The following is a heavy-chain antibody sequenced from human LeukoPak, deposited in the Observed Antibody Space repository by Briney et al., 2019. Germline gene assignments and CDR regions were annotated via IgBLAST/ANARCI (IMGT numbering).Heavy chain of an antibody. Sequence: SETLSLTCAVYGGSFSGYYWSWIRQPPGKGLEWIGEINHSGSTNYNPSLKGRVTISVDTSKKQFSLKLSSVTAADTAVYYCASLVYYYDSSGYRKKPNNDYWGQGTLVTVSS. J-gene: IGHJ4*02. CDR3: ASLVYYYDSSGYRKKPNNDY. CDR1: GGSFSGYY. V-gene: IGHV4-34*01. CDR2: INHSGST. D-gene: IGHD3-22*01.